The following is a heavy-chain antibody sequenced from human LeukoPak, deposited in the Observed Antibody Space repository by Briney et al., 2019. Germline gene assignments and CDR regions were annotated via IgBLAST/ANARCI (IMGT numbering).Heavy chain of an antibody. V-gene: IGHV4-39*07. CDR3: ARTIRHYYGSGSYSRPFDY. CDR1: GGSISSSSYY. Sequence: PSETLSLTCTVSGGSISSSSYYWGWIRQPPRKGLEWIGSIYYSGSTYYNPSLQSRVTISVDTSKNQFSLKLSSVTAADTAVYYCARTIRHYYGSGSYSRPFDYWGQGTLVTVSS. CDR2: IYYSGST. D-gene: IGHD3-10*01. J-gene: IGHJ4*02.